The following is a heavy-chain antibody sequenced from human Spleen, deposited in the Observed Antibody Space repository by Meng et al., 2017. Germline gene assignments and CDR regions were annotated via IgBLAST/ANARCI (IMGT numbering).Heavy chain of an antibody. CDR1: GFTFSSYW. V-gene: IGHV3-74*01. D-gene: IGHD2-15*01. Sequence: GESLKISCAASGFTFSSYWMHWVRQAPGKGLVWVSRINSDGSSTSYADSVKGRFTISRDNAKNTLYLQMNSLRAEDTAVYYCARGLDVYDIVVVVAAPFDYWGQGTLVTVSS. CDR2: INSDGSST. CDR3: ARGLDVYDIVVVVAAPFDY. J-gene: IGHJ4*02.